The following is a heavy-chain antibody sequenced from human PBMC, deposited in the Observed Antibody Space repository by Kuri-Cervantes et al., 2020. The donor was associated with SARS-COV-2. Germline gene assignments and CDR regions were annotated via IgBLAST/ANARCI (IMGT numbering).Heavy chain of an antibody. J-gene: IGHJ4*02. CDR3: ARMYYDFWSGYYKYYFDY. CDR2: IYYSGST. D-gene: IGHD3-3*01. V-gene: IGHV4-59*01. CDR1: GGSISSYY. Sequence: SETLSLTCTVSGGSISSYYWSWIRQPPGKGLEWIGYIYYSGSTNYNPSHKSRVTISVDTSKNQFSLKLSSVTAADTAVYYCARMYYDFWSGYYKYYFDYWGQGTLVTVSS.